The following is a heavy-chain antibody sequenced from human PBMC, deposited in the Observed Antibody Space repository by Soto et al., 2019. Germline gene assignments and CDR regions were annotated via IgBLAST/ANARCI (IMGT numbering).Heavy chain of an antibody. CDR3: ARESGIAVAGFTYPDY. CDR1: GYTFTSYY. CDR2: INPSGGST. D-gene: IGHD6-19*01. Sequence: GASVKVSCKASGYTFTSYYMHWVRQAPGQGLEWMGVINPSGGSTSYAQKFQGRVTVTRDTSTSTVYMDVSSLRSEDTAVYYCARESGIAVAGFTYPDYWGQGTLVTVSS. J-gene: IGHJ4*02. V-gene: IGHV1-46*01.